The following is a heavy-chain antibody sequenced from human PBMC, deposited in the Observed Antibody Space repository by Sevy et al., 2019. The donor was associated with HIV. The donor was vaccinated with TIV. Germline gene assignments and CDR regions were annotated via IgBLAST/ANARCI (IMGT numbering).Heavy chain of an antibody. D-gene: IGHD2-21*02. Sequence: ASVKVSCKASGYTFTGYYLHWVRQAPGQGLEWMGWINPNSGGTNYAPKFQGRVTMTRDTSISRASMELSRLRSDDTAVYYGTGSAAEAKNFYCGGDCYSDYWGQGTLVTVSS. CDR1: GYTFTGYY. V-gene: IGHV1-2*02. CDR2: INPNSGGT. J-gene: IGHJ4*02. CDR3: TGSAAEAKNFYCGGDCYSDY.